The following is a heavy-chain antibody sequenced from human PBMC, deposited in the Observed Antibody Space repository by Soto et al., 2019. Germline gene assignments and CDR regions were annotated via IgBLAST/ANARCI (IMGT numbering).Heavy chain of an antibody. CDR2: ISYDGSYE. CDR3: ARGLMGIGAY. V-gene: IGHV3-30*04. D-gene: IGHD2-8*01. CDR1: GVTFSNYA. Sequence: QVQLVESGGGVVQPGRSLRLSCVASGVTFSNYAMHWARQAPGKGLEWVAFISYDGSYEYYAESVKGRFTVSRDNSKNTVFLQMNSLRAEETAVYYCARGLMGIGAYWGQGTLVTVSS. J-gene: IGHJ4*02.